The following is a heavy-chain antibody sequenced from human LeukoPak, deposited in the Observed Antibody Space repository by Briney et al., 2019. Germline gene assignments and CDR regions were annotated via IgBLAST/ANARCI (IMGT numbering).Heavy chain of an antibody. V-gene: IGHV3-48*03. Sequence: GGSLRLSCAASGFTFSSYEMNWVRQAPGKGLEWVSYISSSGSTIYYADSVKGRFTISRDNAKNSLYLQMNSLRAEDTAVYYCARGNYYDFYHWGQGTLVTVSS. D-gene: IGHD3-22*01. CDR3: ARGNYYDFYH. J-gene: IGHJ4*02. CDR2: ISSSGSTI. CDR1: GFTFSSYE.